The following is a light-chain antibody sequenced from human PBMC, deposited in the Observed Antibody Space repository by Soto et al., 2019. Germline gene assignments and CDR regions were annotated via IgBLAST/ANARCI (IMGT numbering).Light chain of an antibody. CDR2: AAS. V-gene: IGKV1-12*01. J-gene: IGKJ4*01. CDR1: QAVSTW. Sequence: DIQMTQSPSSVSASVGDTVTITCRASQAVSTWLAWYQQKPGDAPKLLIYAASTLQSGIPSRFSGSGSGTDFNLTIRSLQPEDFATYYCQQGASFPRTFGGGTKEKIK. CDR3: QQGASFPRT.